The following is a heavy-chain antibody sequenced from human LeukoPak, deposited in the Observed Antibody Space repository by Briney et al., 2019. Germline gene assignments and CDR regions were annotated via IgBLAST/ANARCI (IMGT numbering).Heavy chain of an antibody. CDR3: AKGALGYCSGGSCRGGDY. CDR1: GFTFSSYA. CDR2: ISGSGGST. V-gene: IGHV3-23*01. Sequence: GGSLRLSCAASGFTFSSYAMSWVRQAPGKGLEWVSAISGSGGSTYYADSVKGRFTISRDNSKNTLYLQMNSLRAEDAAVYYGAKGALGYCSGGSCRGGDYWGEGALVTVSS. J-gene: IGHJ4*02. D-gene: IGHD2-15*01.